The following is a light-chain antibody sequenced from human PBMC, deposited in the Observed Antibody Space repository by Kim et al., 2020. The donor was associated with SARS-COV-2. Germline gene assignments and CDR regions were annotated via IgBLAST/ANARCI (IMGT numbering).Light chain of an antibody. Sequence: DIVMTQSPLSLPVTPGESASISCRSSQSLLYSNGYSYLDWYVQKPGQSPQFLIFLASTRASGVPDRFSGSGSGTDFTLKITRVEAEDVGVYFCMQALQTPLTFGAGTKVDIK. J-gene: IGKJ3*01. CDR2: LAS. CDR3: MQALQTPLT. CDR1: QSLLYSNGYSY. V-gene: IGKV2-28*01.